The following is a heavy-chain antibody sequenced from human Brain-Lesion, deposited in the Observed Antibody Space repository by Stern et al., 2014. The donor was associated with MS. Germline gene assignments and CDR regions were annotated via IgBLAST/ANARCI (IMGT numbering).Heavy chain of an antibody. CDR2: VNNDGRRT. J-gene: IGHJ5*01. V-gene: IGHV3-74*02. D-gene: IGHD3-10*01. Sequence: EMQLVESGGDLVQPGGSLRLSCAASGFTFSNYWMHWVRQAPGKGLVWVSRVNNDGRRTSYADSVKGRFTMSRDNAKNTLYLQMNSLRVEDTAIYYCARGERWFDSWGQGTLVTVSS. CDR1: GFTFSNYW. CDR3: ARGERWFDS.